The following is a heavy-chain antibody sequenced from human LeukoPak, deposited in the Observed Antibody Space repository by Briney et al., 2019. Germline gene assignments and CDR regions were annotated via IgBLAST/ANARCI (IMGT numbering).Heavy chain of an antibody. CDR2: FDTEDGET. CDR3: ATNDLLAVTGGEFDY. Sequence: PSVKVSCKVSGYTLTVLSMHWVRQPPGKGLEWIGGFDTEDGETIYAQQFQGRVTMTEDTSTDTAYMELSSLRSEDTAVYYCATNDLLAVTGGEFDYWGQGTLVAVSS. J-gene: IGHJ4*02. V-gene: IGHV1-24*01. D-gene: IGHD4-11*01. CDR1: GYTLTVLS.